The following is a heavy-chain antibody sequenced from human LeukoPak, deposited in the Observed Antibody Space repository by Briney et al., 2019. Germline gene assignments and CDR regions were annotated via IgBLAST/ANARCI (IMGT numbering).Heavy chain of an antibody. Sequence: SETLSLTCTVSGGSISSYYWSWIRQPAGKGLEWIGRIYTSGSNNYNPSLKSRVTMSVDTSKNQFSLKLSSVTAADTAVYYCARDRLMGATKVGDAFDIWGQGTMVTVSS. J-gene: IGHJ3*02. CDR1: GGSISSYY. D-gene: IGHD1-26*01. V-gene: IGHV4-4*07. CDR2: IYTSGSN. CDR3: ARDRLMGATKVGDAFDI.